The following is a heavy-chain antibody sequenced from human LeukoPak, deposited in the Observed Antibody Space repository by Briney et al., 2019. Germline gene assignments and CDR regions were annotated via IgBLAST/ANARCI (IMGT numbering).Heavy chain of an antibody. V-gene: IGHV3-33*06. Sequence: GGSLRLSCAASAFTFSSYAMSWVRQAPGKGLEWVAVIWYDGSNQEFADSVKGRFTISRDNSKNTLYLQMNGLRAEDTAVYYCAKDYIRIGSSGLRSGASDICGQGTMVTVSS. D-gene: IGHD1-14*01. CDR2: IWYDGSNQ. CDR3: AKDYIRIGSSGLRSGASDI. CDR1: AFTFSSYA. J-gene: IGHJ3*02.